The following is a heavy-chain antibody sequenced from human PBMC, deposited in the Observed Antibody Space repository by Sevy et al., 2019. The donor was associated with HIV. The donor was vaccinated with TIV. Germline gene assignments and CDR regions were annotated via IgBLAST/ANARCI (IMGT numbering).Heavy chain of an antibody. CDR2: IWYDGSNT. CDR3: ARDEGYCSCTSCPGGGNTYGPLDY. CDR1: GFTFSRYG. D-gene: IGHD2-2*01. J-gene: IGHJ4*02. V-gene: IGHV3-33*01. Sequence: GGSLRLSCAASGFTFSRYGMHWVRQGPGKGLEWVAVIWYDGSNTYYADSVKALFTRSRDNSKNTLFLKMNSRRGEDTAAYYCARDEGYCSCTSCPGGGNTYGPLDYWGQGTLVTVSS.